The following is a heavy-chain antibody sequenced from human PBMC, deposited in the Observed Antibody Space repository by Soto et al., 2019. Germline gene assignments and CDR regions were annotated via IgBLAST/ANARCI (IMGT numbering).Heavy chain of an antibody. J-gene: IGHJ4*02. V-gene: IGHV4-30-2*01. CDR3: ATVIPATRYFAY. CDR2: IYHSGTT. CDR1: GGSIGNDDYS. Sequence: SETLSLTCTVSGGSIGNDDYSWSWVRQPPGKGLEWIGYIYHSGTTYYNPSLTSRVTISVDGSNNQFSLKLTSMTAADTVVYYCATVIPATRYFAYWGQGILVTVSS. D-gene: IGHD2-15*01.